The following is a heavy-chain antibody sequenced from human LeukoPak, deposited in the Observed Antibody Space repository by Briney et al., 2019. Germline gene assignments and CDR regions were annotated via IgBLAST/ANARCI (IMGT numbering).Heavy chain of an antibody. Sequence: AETLSLTCAVSGGSISSSNWWSWVRLPPGKGLEWIGEIYHSGSTNYKPSLKSRVTISVDKSKNQFSLKLSSVTAADTAVYYCAGAHCGGDCYSGRAFDIWGQGTMVTVSS. CDR2: IYHSGST. CDR1: GGSISSSNW. D-gene: IGHD2-21*02. V-gene: IGHV4-4*02. J-gene: IGHJ3*02. CDR3: AGAHCGGDCYSGRAFDI.